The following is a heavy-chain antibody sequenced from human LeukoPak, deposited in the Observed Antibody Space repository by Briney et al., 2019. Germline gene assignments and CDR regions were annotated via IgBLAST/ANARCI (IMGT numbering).Heavy chain of an antibody. CDR1: GFTFSSYA. CDR2: ISYDGSNK. V-gene: IGHV3-30-3*01. Sequence: GGSLRLSCAASGFTFSSYAMHWVRQAPGKGLEWVAVISYDGSNKYYADSVKGRFTISRDNSKNTLYLQMNSLRAEDTAVYYCARDSPTIFCTSPSCYLSYFDYWGQGTLVTASS. J-gene: IGHJ4*02. D-gene: IGHD2-2*01. CDR3: ARDSPTIFCTSPSCYLSYFDY.